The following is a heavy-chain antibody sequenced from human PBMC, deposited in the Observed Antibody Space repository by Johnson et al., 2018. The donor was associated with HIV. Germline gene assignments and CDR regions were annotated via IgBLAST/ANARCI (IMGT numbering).Heavy chain of an antibody. Sequence: QVQLVESGGGVVQPGMSLRLSCAASGFTFSSYAMHWVRQAPGKGLEWVALISYDGTNKYYADSVKGRFTISRDNSKNTLYLQMDSLRAEGTAVYYCTREELETDVFYIWGQGKMVTVSS. D-gene: IGHD1-7*01. J-gene: IGHJ3*02. V-gene: IGHV3-30-3*01. CDR1: GFTFSSYA. CDR3: TREELETDVFYI. CDR2: ISYDGTNK.